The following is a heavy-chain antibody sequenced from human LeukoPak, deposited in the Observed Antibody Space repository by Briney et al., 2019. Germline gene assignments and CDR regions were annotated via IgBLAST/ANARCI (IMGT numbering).Heavy chain of an antibody. V-gene: IGHV1-3*01. Sequence: ASVKVSCKASGYTFTSYAMHWVRQAPGQRLEWMGWINAGNGNTKYSQKFQGRVTMTEDTSTDTAYMEPSSLRSEDTAVYYCATLGRVGATWFDYWGQGTLVTVSS. CDR3: ATLGRVGATWFDY. CDR1: GYTFTSYA. J-gene: IGHJ4*02. CDR2: INAGNGNT. D-gene: IGHD1-26*01.